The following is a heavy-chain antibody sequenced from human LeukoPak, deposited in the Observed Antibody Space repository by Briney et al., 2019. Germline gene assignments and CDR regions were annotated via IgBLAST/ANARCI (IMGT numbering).Heavy chain of an antibody. CDR3: AKGTMVVAIIYGDYGGDFDY. V-gene: IGHV3-30*02. J-gene: IGHJ4*02. Sequence: GGSLRLSCAASGFTFSSYGMHWVRQAPGKGLEWVAFIRYDGSNKYYADSVKGRFTISRDNSKNTLYLQMNSLRAEDTAVYYCAKGTMVVAIIYGDYGGDFDYWGQGTLVTVSS. CDR2: IRYDGSNK. D-gene: IGHD4-17*01. CDR1: GFTFSSYG.